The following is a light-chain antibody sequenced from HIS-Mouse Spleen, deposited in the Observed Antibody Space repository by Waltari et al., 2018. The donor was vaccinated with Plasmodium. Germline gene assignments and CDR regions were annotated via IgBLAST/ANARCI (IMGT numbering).Light chain of an antibody. CDR2: EGS. J-gene: IGLJ2*01. CDR1: RSAVGSYNL. V-gene: IGLV2-23*01. Sequence: QSALTQPASVSGSPGQSITLSCTGPRSAVGSYNLVSWYQQHPGKAPKLMIYEGSKRPSGVSNRFSGSKSGNTASLTISGLQAEDEADYYCCSYAGSSTLVFGGGTKLTVL. CDR3: CSYAGSSTLV.